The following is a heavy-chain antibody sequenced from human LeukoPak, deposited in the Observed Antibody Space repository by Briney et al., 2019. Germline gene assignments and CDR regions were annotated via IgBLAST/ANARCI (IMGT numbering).Heavy chain of an antibody. V-gene: IGHV1-18*04. J-gene: IGHJ4*02. CDR2: ISGSNGNT. CDR1: GYTFTTYG. CDR3: ARDRDRMVQGVTALFDY. Sequence: ASVKVSCKTSGYTFTTYGISWVRQAPGQGLEWMGWISGSNGNTKYAQKVQGRVTMTTDTSTTTAYMEVRSLRSDDTAVYYCARDRDRMVQGVTALFDYWGQGTLVTVSS. D-gene: IGHD3-10*01.